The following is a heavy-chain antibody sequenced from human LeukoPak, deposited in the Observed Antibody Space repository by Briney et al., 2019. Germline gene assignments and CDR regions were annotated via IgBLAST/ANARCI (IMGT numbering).Heavy chain of an antibody. J-gene: IGHJ5*02. CDR1: GGSFSGYY. Sequence: PSETLSLTCAVYGGSFSGYYWSWIRQPPGKGLEWIGEINHSGSTNYNPSLKSRVTISVDTSKNQFSLKLSSVTAADTAVYYCAREGGWLQSNNWFGPWGQGTLVTVSS. CDR3: AREGGWLQSNNWFGP. V-gene: IGHV4-34*01. D-gene: IGHD5-24*01. CDR2: INHSGST.